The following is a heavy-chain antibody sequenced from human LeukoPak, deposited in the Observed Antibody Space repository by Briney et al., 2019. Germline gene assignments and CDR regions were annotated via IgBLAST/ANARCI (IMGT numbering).Heavy chain of an antibody. CDR3: ARVGAVGATFDI. D-gene: IGHD1-26*01. J-gene: IGHJ3*02. CDR1: GGSISSGSYY. Sequence: SETLSLTCTVSGGSISSGSYYWSWIRQPAGKGLEWIGRIYTSGSTNYNPSLKSRVTISVDTSKNQFSPKLSSVTAADTAVYYCARVGAVGATFDIWGQGTMVTVSS. CDR2: IYTSGST. V-gene: IGHV4-61*02.